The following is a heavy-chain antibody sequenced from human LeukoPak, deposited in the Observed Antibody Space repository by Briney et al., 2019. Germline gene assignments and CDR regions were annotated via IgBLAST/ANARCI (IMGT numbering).Heavy chain of an antibody. CDR3: AREGSYGPFDY. CDR1: GFTFSSYA. Sequence: PGRTLRLSCAASGFTFSSYAMHWVRQAPGKGLEWVAVISYDGSNKYYADSVKGRFTISRDNSKNTLYLQMNSLRAEDTAVYYCAREGSYGPFDYWGQGTLVTVSS. CDR2: ISYDGSNK. J-gene: IGHJ4*02. V-gene: IGHV3-30-3*01. D-gene: IGHD5-18*01.